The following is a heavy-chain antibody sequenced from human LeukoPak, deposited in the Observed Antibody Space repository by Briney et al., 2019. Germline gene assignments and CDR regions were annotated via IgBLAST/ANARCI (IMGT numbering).Heavy chain of an antibody. CDR2: IYYSGST. D-gene: IGHD2-2*01. J-gene: IGHJ5*02. V-gene: IGHV4-39*07. CDR3: ARGYCSSTSCRNWFDP. CDR1: GGSISSSSYY. Sequence: KASETLSLTCTVSGGSISSSSYYWGWIRQPPGKGLEWIGSIYYSGSTNYNPSLKSRVTISVDTSKNQFSLKLSSVTAADTAVYYCARGYCSSTSCRNWFDPWGQGTLVTVSS.